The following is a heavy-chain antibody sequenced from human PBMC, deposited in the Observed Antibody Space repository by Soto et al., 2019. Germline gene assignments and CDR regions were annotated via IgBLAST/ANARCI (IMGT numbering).Heavy chain of an antibody. D-gene: IGHD3-22*01. Sequence: GGSLRRSCVASGFTFGNYAMHGVRQAPGKGLEWVVVMSYDGSNKYYADSAKGRFTISRDNSRSTLYLQMNSLRAEDSALYYCARSYDSSGYYRFDSWGQGTLVTVSS. V-gene: IGHV3-30-3*01. CDR1: GFTFGNYA. CDR2: MSYDGSNK. CDR3: ARSYDSSGYYRFDS. J-gene: IGHJ4*02.